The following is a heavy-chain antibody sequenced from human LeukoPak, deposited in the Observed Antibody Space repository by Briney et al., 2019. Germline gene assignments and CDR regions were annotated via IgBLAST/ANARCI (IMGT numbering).Heavy chain of an antibody. Sequence: GGSLRLSCAASGFSFSSFWMSWVRQAPGKGLEWVSGITGSGDYTYYIDSVQGRFTISRDNSKNMLFLQMNSVRAEDTAVYYCARGVMAARLCYFDYWGRGILVTVSS. D-gene: IGHD2-21*01. V-gene: IGHV3-23*01. CDR3: ARGVMAARLCYFDY. CDR2: ITGSGDYT. CDR1: GFSFSSFW. J-gene: IGHJ4*02.